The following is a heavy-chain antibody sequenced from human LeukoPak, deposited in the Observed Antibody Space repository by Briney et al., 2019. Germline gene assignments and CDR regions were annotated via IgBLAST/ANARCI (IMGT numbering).Heavy chain of an antibody. D-gene: IGHD1-26*01. J-gene: IGHJ5*02. CDR3: ARKLRLGGNWFDP. CDR2: FIPIYGTT. Sequence: SVKVSCKTSGGTFTSYAITWVRQAPGQGLDWMGKFIPIYGTTNYAQKFQGRVTFTADESTSTAYMELSSLRSEDTALYYCARKLRLGGNWFDPWGQGTLVTVSS. V-gene: IGHV1-69*15. CDR1: GGTFTSYA.